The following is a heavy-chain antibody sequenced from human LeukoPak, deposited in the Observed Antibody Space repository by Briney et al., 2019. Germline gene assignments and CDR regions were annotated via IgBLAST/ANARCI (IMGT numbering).Heavy chain of an antibody. CDR2: IYTSGST. Sequence: EPSETLSLTCTVSGGSISSYYWSWIRQPAGKGLEWIGRIYTSGSTNYNPSLKSRVTMSVDTSKNQFSLKLGSVTAADTAVYYCARLGSSPPFFDYWGQGTLVTVSS. V-gene: IGHV4-4*07. CDR1: GGSISSYY. CDR3: ARLGSSPPFFDY. J-gene: IGHJ4*02. D-gene: IGHD3-10*01.